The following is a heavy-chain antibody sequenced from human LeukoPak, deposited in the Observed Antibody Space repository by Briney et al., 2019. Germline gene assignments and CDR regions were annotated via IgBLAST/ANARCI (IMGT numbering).Heavy chain of an antibody. D-gene: IGHD1-14*01. Sequence: PSETLSLTCAVYGGSFSGYYWSWIRQPPGKGLEWIGEINHSGSTNYNPSLKSRVTISVDTSKNQFSLKLSSVTAADTAVYYCARRNRGQPLNFWGQGTLVTVSS. V-gene: IGHV4-34*01. CDR2: INHSGST. J-gene: IGHJ4*02. CDR1: GGSFSGYY. CDR3: ARRNRGQPLNF.